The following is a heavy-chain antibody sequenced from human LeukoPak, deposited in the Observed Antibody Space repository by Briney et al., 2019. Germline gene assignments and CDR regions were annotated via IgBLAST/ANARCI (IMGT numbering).Heavy chain of an antibody. CDR1: GYTFTGYY. D-gene: IGHD1-26*01. Sequence: ASVKVSCKASGYTFTGYYMHWVRQAPGQGLEWMGRINPNSGGTNYAQKFQGRVTMTRDTSISTAYMELSRLRSDDTAAYYCARGGVGATTFGVYWGQGTLVTVSS. CDR2: INPNSGGT. V-gene: IGHV1-2*06. CDR3: ARGGVGATTFGVY. J-gene: IGHJ4*02.